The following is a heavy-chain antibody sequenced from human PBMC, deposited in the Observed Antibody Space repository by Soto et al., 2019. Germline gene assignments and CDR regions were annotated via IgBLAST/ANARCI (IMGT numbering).Heavy chain of an antibody. Sequence: QVQLVQSGAEMKKPGASVILSCKASGDIITNDAIHWVRQAPGQGLEWMGWINGGTANTKYSERFQGRVTISRDTSATTVYMELISLTSEDTAVYYCARGRIAITGIVFLFDPWGQGTLVTVSS. CDR3: ARGRIAITGIVFLFDP. CDR2: INGGTANT. V-gene: IGHV1-3*01. CDR1: GDIITNDA. J-gene: IGHJ5*02. D-gene: IGHD1-20*01.